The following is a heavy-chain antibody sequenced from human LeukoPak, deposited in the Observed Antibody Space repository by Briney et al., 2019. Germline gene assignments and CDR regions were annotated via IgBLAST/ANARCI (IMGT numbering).Heavy chain of an antibody. CDR1: GGSFSGYY. Sequence: SETLSLTCAVYGGSFSGYYWSWIRQPPGKGLEWIGEINHSGSTNYNPSLKSRVTISVDTSKNQFSLKLSSVTGADTAVYYCARVVSSGWHIYYYYYGMDVWGQGTTVTVSS. CDR2: INHSGST. CDR3: ARVVSSGWHIYYYYYGMDV. V-gene: IGHV4-34*01. J-gene: IGHJ6*02. D-gene: IGHD6-19*01.